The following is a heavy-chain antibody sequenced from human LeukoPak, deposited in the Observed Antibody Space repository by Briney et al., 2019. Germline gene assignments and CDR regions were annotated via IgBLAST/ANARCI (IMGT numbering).Heavy chain of an antibody. CDR1: GYTFTSYY. CDR3: ARGKTKGVTVNWFDT. J-gene: IGHJ5*02. CDR2: INPSGGST. Sequence: ASVKVSCKASGYTFTSYYMHWVRQAPGQGLEWMGIINPSGGSTSYAQKFQGRVTMTRDTSTSTVYMELGSLRSEDTAVYYCARGKTKGVTVNWFDTWGQGTLVTVSS. D-gene: IGHD3-16*02. V-gene: IGHV1-46*01.